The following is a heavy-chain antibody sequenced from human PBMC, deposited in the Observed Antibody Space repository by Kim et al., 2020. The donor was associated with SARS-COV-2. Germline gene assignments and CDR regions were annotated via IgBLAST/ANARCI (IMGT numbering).Heavy chain of an antibody. V-gene: IGHV3-30*01. CDR3: ARSGSGSYLGWFDP. Sequence: AASVKGRFTISRDNSKNTLYLQMNSLRAEETAVYYCARSGSGSYLGWFDPWGQGTLVTVSS. J-gene: IGHJ5*02. D-gene: IGHD3-10*01.